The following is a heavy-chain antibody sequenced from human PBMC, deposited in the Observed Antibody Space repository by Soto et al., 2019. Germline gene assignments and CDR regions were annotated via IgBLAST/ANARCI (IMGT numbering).Heavy chain of an antibody. J-gene: IGHJ5*02. D-gene: IGHD2-2*01. V-gene: IGHV4-4*02. CDR1: SGSISSSNW. CDR2: IYHSGST. CDR3: ARGGGGLLGRSWFDP. Sequence: QVQLQESGPGLVKPSGTLSLTCAVSSGSISSSNWWSWVRQPPGKGLEWVGEIYHSGSTNYNPSLKSRVTISGDKSKNQFSLKLSSVTAADTAVYYCARGGGGLLGRSWFDPWGQGTLVTVSS.